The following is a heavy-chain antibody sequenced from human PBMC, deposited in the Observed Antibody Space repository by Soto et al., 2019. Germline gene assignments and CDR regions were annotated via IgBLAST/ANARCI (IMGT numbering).Heavy chain of an antibody. V-gene: IGHV3-21*01. CDR1: GFTLSRHT. J-gene: IGHJ3*02. CDR2: IGSRTSDI. Sequence: GGSLRLSCAASGFTLSRHTMNWVRQAPGKGLEWVSFIGSRTSDIYYAGSVKGRFTISRDNAKNSLYLDLTRLRAEDTAVYFCVRDYYDTSGYPNTFDMWRQGTMVTVS. D-gene: IGHD3-22*01. CDR3: VRDYYDTSGYPNTFDM.